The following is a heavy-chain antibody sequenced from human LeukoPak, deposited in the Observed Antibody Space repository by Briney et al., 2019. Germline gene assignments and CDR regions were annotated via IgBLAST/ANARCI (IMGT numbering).Heavy chain of an antibody. J-gene: IGHJ3*02. V-gene: IGHV3-23*01. D-gene: IGHD4-17*01. CDR3: ARDLAEGYDYGDYSPDDAFDI. CDR2: ISTSGGST. Sequence: PGGSLRLSCAASGFTFSSHAMSWVRQAPGKGLEWVSAISTSGGSTYYADSVKGRFTISRDNSKNTLYLQMNSLRAEDTAVYYCARDLAEGYDYGDYSPDDAFDIWGQGTMVTVSS. CDR1: GFTFSSHA.